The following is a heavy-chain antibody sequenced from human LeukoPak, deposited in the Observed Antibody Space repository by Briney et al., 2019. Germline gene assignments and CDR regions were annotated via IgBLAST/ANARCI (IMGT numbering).Heavy chain of an antibody. CDR2: INAGNGNT. V-gene: IGHV1-3*01. D-gene: IGHD2-15*01. J-gene: IGHJ4*02. Sequence: ASVKVSCKASGYTFTGYYMHWVRQAPGQRLEWMGWINAGNGNTKYSQKFQGRVTITRDTSASTAYMELSSLRSEDTAVYHCARDCSGGSCYFDYWGQGTLVTVSS. CDR1: GYTFTGYY. CDR3: ARDCSGGSCYFDY.